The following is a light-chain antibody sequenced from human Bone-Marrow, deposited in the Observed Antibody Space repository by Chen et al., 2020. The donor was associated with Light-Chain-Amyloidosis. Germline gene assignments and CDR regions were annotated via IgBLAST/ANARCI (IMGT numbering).Light chain of an antibody. J-gene: IGLJ3*02. CDR3: QVWDRSSDRPV. CDR1: NIGSTS. CDR2: DDS. Sequence: SYVLTQPSSVSVAPGQTATIACGGNNIGSTSVHWYQQTPGQAPLLVVYDDSDRPSGIPERLSGSNSGNTATLNISRVEAGDEADHYCQVWDRSSDRPVFGGGTKLTVL. V-gene: IGLV3-21*02.